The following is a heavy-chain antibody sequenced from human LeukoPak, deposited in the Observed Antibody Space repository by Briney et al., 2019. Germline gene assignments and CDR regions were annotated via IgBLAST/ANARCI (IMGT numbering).Heavy chain of an antibody. CDR1: GYTFTGYY. J-gene: IGHJ3*01. Sequence: ASVKVSCKASGYTFTGYYMHWLRQAPGQGLEWMGWINPNSGGTNFAQKFQGRVTMTRDTSISTAYMELSRLRSDDTAVYYCATDSQSRGGLYAFDLWGQGTMVTVSS. D-gene: IGHD3/OR15-3a*01. CDR3: ATDSQSRGGLYAFDL. CDR2: INPNSGGT. V-gene: IGHV1-2*02.